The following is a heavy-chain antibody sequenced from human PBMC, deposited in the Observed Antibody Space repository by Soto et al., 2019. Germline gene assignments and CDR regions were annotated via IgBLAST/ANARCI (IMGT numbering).Heavy chain of an antibody. CDR1: GDSISRGGYF. CDR3: ARGIVRPNLYRDV. J-gene: IGHJ6*03. V-gene: IGHV4-31*03. D-gene: IGHD2-2*01. CDR2: IYDSGSA. Sequence: QVQLQESGPGLVKPSQTLSLTCIVSGDSISRGGYFWTWIRQHPGKGLEWIGYIYDSGSAFYNPSLKSRVTMSVDTSKNQFSLNLRSVTAADTSVFYCARGIVRPNLYRDVWGKGTAVAVSS.